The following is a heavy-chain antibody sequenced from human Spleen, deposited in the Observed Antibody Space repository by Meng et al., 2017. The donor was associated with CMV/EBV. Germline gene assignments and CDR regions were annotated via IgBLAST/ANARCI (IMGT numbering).Heavy chain of an antibody. D-gene: IGHD5-24*01. J-gene: IGHJ5*02. V-gene: IGHV1-18*01. CDR3: ARERRDGYNAPWFDP. Sequence: ASVKVSCKASGGSFGRYHISWVRQAPGQGLEWMGWISAYNGNTNYAQKLQGRVTMTTDTSTSTAYMELRSLRSDDTAVYYCARERRDGYNAPWFDPWGQGTLVTVSS. CDR2: ISAYNGNT. CDR1: GGSFGRYH.